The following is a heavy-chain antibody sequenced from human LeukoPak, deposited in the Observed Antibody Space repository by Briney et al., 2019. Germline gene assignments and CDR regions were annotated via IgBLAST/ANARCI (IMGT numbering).Heavy chain of an antibody. CDR1: GLTFSGYD. V-gene: IGHV3-53*01. CDR2: IYSGGST. J-gene: IGHJ4*02. D-gene: IGHD3-22*01. Sequence: PGGSLRLSCAASGLTFSGYDMHWVRQAPGKGLEWVSVIYSGGSTYYADSVKGRFTISRDNSKNTLYLQMNSLRAEDTAVYYCARGLMYYDTSGFGDYWGQGTLVTVSS. CDR3: ARGLMYYDTSGFGDY.